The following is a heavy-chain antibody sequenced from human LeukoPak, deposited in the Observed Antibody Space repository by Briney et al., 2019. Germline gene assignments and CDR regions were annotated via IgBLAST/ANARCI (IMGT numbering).Heavy chain of an antibody. V-gene: IGHV3-21*03. CDR2: IGSDGSI. D-gene: IGHD6-13*01. CDR1: GFTFSSSG. CDR3: ARGGASSSWFIDY. Sequence: GGSLRLSCAASGFTFSSSGMTWVRQAPGKGLQWVSTIGSDGSIFYADSLKGRFTISRDNAKNSLFLHMNSLRVEDTAVYYCARGGASSSWFIDYWGQGTLVTVSS. J-gene: IGHJ4*02.